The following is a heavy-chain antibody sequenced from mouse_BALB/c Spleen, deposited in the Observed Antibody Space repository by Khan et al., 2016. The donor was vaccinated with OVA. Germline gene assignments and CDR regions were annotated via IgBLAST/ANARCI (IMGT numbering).Heavy chain of an antibody. D-gene: IGHD2-14*01. CDR1: GDSITSGY. V-gene: IGHV3-8*02. Sequence: EVQLVESGPSLVKPSQTLSLTCSVTGDSITSGYWSWIRKFPGNKLEYMGYMIYSGNTYYNPSLKSRISITRHTSKNQYYLQLNSVTTEETATYYCARSTYRYAFAYWGQGTLVTVSA. CDR2: MIYSGNT. J-gene: IGHJ3*01. CDR3: ARSTYRYAFAY.